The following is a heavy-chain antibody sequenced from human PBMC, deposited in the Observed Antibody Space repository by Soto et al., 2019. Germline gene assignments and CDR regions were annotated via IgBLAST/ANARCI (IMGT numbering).Heavy chain of an antibody. CDR1: SGSISSYN. CDR3: ARENYYALDY. V-gene: IGHV4-59*01. CDR2: INYSGST. Sequence: SETLSLTCTVSSGSISSYNWNWVRQPPGKGLEWIGFINYSGSTHYNPSLKSRVTISLDTSKNQFSLKLNSVTAADTAVYYCARENYYALDYWGPGTLVTSPQ. D-gene: IGHD3-10*01. J-gene: IGHJ4*02.